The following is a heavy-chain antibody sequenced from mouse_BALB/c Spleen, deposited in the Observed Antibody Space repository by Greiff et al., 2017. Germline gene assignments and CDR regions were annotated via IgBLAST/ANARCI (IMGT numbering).Heavy chain of an antibody. D-gene: IGHD1-1*01. V-gene: IGHV1S135*01. Sequence: VQLQQSGPELVKPGASVKVSCKASGYAFTSYNMSWVQQSHGKSLEWIGYIDPYNGGTSYNQTFKGKATLTVDKSSSTAYMHLNSLTSEDSAVYYCARDYGSSSAWFAYWGQGTLVTVSA. J-gene: IGHJ3*01. CDR1: GYAFTSYN. CDR3: ARDYGSSSAWFAY. CDR2: IDPYNGGT.